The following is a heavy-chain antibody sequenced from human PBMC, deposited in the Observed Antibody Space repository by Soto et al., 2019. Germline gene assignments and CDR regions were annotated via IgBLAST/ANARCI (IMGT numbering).Heavy chain of an antibody. V-gene: IGHV3-33*01. CDR1: GFTFSSYG. CDR3: ARDAYCGGDCSGGNYYYGMDV. Sequence: GGSLRLSCAASGFTFSSYGMHWVRQAPGKGLEWVAVIWYDGSNKYYADSVKGRFTISRDNSKNTLYLQMNSLRAEDTAVYYCARDAYCGGDCSGGNYYYGMDVWGQGATVTVSS. CDR2: IWYDGSNK. J-gene: IGHJ6*02. D-gene: IGHD2-21*02.